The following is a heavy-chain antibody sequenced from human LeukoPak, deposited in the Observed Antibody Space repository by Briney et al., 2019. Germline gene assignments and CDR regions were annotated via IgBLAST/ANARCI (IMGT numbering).Heavy chain of an antibody. CDR3: AKGRGVAARLAYFDY. Sequence: GGSLRLSCAVSGFTFSSYAMSWVRQAPGKGLEWVSAISGSGGSTYYADSVKGRFTISRDNSKNTLYLQMNSLRAEDTAVYYCAKGRGVAARLAYFDYWGQGTLVTVSS. V-gene: IGHV3-23*01. CDR1: GFTFSSYA. J-gene: IGHJ4*02. D-gene: IGHD6-6*01. CDR2: ISGSGGST.